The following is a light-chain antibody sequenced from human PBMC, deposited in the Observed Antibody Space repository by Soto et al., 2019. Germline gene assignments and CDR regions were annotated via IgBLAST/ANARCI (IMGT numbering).Light chain of an antibody. CDR2: DAS. V-gene: IGKV3-20*01. J-gene: IGKJ1*01. Sequence: EIVLTQSPGTLSLSPGERATLSCRASQSVSSNYLAWYQQKHGQAPRLLMYDASSRATGIPDRFSGSGSGTAFTLTISRLEPEDFAVYYCQQYSSSRTFGQGTKVEIK. CDR3: QQYSSSRT. CDR1: QSVSSNY.